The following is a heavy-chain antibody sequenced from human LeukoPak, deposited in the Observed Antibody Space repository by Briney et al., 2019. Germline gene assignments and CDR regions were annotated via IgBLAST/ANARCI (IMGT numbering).Heavy chain of an antibody. Sequence: GGSLRLSCAASGFSFSTYSMNWVRQAPGEGLEWVSYINRGSNVIYYADSVRGRFTISRDNAKNSLYLQMDSLRAEDTGIYFCARDLDGGLGSDYWGQGTLVTVSS. CDR3: ARDLDGGLGSDY. CDR2: INRGSNVI. CDR1: GFSFSTYS. J-gene: IGHJ4*02. V-gene: IGHV3-48*01. D-gene: IGHD3/OR15-3a*01.